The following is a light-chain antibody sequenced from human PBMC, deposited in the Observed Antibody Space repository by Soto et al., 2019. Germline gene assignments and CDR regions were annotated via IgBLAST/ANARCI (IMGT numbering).Light chain of an antibody. CDR1: QSVSSSY. V-gene: IGKV3-20*01. Sequence: EIVLTQSPGTLSLSPGERDTLSCRASQSVSSSYLAWYQQKPGQAPRLLIYGASSRATGIPDRFSGSGSETEFTLTISSLQAEDSAVYFCQQYNNWPTWTFGQGTKVDIK. CDR2: GAS. J-gene: IGKJ1*01. CDR3: QQYNNWPTWT.